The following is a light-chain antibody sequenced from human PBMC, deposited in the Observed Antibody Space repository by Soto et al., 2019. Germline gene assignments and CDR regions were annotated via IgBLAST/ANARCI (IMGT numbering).Light chain of an antibody. Sequence: QSVLTQPASVSGSPGQSITISCTGTSSDVGNYIFVSWYRQHPGKAPKLMIYDINNRPSGVSNRFSGSKSGNTASLTISGRQAEYEADYYCVSYTTSASYVFGPGTKVTVL. CDR3: VSYTTSASYV. V-gene: IGLV2-14*01. CDR1: SSDVGNYIF. J-gene: IGLJ1*01. CDR2: DIN.